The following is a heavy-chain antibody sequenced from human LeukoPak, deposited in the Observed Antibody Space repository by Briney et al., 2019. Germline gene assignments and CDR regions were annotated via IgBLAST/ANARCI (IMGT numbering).Heavy chain of an antibody. CDR3: ARFSCSSTSCYNYFDY. Sequence: GGSLRLSCAASGFTFSSYSMNWVRQAPGKGLEWVSSISSSSSYIYYADSVKGRFTISGDNAKNSLYLQMNSLRAEDTAVYYCARFSCSSTSCYNYFDYWGQGTLVTVSS. J-gene: IGHJ4*02. D-gene: IGHD2-2*02. V-gene: IGHV3-21*01. CDR2: ISSSSSYI. CDR1: GFTFSSYS.